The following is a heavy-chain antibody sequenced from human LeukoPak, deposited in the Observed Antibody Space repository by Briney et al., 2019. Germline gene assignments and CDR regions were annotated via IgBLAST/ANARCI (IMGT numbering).Heavy chain of an antibody. Sequence: PGRSLRLSCAASGFTFSSYGMHWVRQAPGKGLEWVAVIWYDGSNKYYADSVKGRFTISRDNSKNTLYLQMNSLRAEDTAVYYCARDRRAMVRGVIVYYGMDVWGKGTTVTVSS. J-gene: IGHJ6*04. CDR3: ARDRRAMVRGVIVYYGMDV. D-gene: IGHD3-10*01. CDR2: IWYDGSNK. CDR1: GFTFSSYG. V-gene: IGHV3-33*01.